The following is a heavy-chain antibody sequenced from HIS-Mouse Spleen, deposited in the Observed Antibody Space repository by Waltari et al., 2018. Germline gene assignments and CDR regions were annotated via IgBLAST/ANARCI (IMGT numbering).Heavy chain of an antibody. CDR1: GFTFSSYA. J-gene: IGHJ3*02. V-gene: IGHV3-30-3*01. Sequence: QVQLVESGGGVVQPGRSLRLSCAASGFTFSSYAMHWVRQAPGKGLEWVAVISYDGSNKYYADSVKGRFTISRDNSKNTLYLQMNSLRAEDTAVYYCATDIAARDAFDIWGQGTMVTVSS. CDR3: ATDIAARDAFDI. D-gene: IGHD6-6*01. CDR2: ISYDGSNK.